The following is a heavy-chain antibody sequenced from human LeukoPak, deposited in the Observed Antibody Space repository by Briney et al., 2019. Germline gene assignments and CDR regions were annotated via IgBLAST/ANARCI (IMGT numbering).Heavy chain of an antibody. V-gene: IGHV3-73*01. CDR3: NTEGRAGDIPFDH. CDR1: GFTFSGST. CDR2: IRSKVNNYAT. Sequence: GGSLRLSCAASGFTFSGSTTHWVRQPSGKGLEWVGRIRSKVNNYATAYAASVKGRFTISRDDSKNTAYLQMNSLKTEDTAVYYCNTEGRAGDIPFDHWGQGTLVTVSS. D-gene: IGHD3-10*01. J-gene: IGHJ4*02.